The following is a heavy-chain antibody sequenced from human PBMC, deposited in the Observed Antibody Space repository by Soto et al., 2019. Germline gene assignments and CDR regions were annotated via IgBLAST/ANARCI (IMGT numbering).Heavy chain of an antibody. CDR2: VFYDGTT. J-gene: IGHJ4*02. CDR3: ARLVVVYQVANV. Sequence: QLQLQESGPGPVKPSGTLSLTCTVSGGAINTNNYYWGWVRQPPGKGLEWVGSVFYDGTTYYSPSLTCRVTISLATFRPLFSLNLNSVTAAYKSVYYCARLVVVYQVANVWGPGTLVNVS. CDR1: GGAINTNNYY. V-gene: IGHV4-39*01. D-gene: IGHD2-21*01.